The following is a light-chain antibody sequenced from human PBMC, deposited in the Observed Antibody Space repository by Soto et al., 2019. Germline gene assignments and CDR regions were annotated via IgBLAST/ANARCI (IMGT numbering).Light chain of an antibody. J-gene: IGLJ2*01. Sequence: NFMLTQPHSVSESPGKTVTISCTGSSGSIARNYVQWYQQRPGSAPTTVISEDNQRPSGVPDRFSGSIDSSSNSASLTISRLTTEDAADYYCQSVDGKYVVFGGGTKLTVL. CDR3: QSVDGKYVV. CDR2: EDN. V-gene: IGLV6-57*02. CDR1: SGSIARNY.